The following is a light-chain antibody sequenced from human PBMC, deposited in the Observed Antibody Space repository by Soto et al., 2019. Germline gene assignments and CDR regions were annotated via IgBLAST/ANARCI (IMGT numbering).Light chain of an antibody. Sequence: DIQMTQSPSSLSASVGDRVTITCRASQGISNYLAWYQQKPGKVPKLLIYAASTLESGVPSRFSGSGSATDFTLTISSLQPEDVATNNSQKYNSAPRTFGQGTKVEIK. V-gene: IGKV1-27*01. J-gene: IGKJ1*01. CDR3: QKYNSAPRT. CDR1: QGISNY. CDR2: AAS.